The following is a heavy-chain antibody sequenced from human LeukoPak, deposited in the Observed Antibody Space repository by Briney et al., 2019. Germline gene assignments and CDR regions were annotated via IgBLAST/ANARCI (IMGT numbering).Heavy chain of an antibody. CDR1: GYSFTNYW. D-gene: IGHD3-22*01. CDR3: ARHVTTSDYESSWFDS. CDR2: TYPGESNT. V-gene: IGHV5-51*01. J-gene: IGHJ5*01. Sequence: GESLKISCEASGYSFTNYWSAWVRQTPGKGLEWMGFTYPGESNTRYSPSFRGQVTISVDKSMNTVYLQWSSLKASDTAMYYCARHVTTSDYESSWFDSWGQGTLVKVSS.